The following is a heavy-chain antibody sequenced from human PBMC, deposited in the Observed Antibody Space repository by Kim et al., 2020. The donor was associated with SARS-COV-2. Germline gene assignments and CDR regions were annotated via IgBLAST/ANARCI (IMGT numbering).Heavy chain of an antibody. Sequence: GGSLRLSCAASGFTFSNAGMSWVRQAPGKGLEWVGGIKSEASGGTTDYSAPVTVRFTISRDDSKHTLYLQMNSLETEDTAVYYCTTDPAEYYYDSSGYTFCSWGPGTLVTVSS. D-gene: IGHD3-22*01. CDR2: IKSEASGGTT. CDR1: GFTFSNAG. V-gene: IGHV3-15*01. J-gene: IGHJ5*02. CDR3: TTDPAEYYYDSSGYTFCS.